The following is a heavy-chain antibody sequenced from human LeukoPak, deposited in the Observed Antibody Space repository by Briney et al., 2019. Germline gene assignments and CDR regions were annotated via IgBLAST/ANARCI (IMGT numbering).Heavy chain of an antibody. D-gene: IGHD5-24*01. Sequence: SETLSLTCTVSGGSISNYYWSWIRQPPGKALEYIGYIFSSGSSHYNPSLKSRVTMSGDTSKNQLSLKLSSVTAADTAVYYCARHDSSGYNFLDYWGQGTLVTVSS. V-gene: IGHV4-59*08. CDR3: ARHDSSGYNFLDY. CDR2: IFSSGSS. CDR1: GGSISNYY. J-gene: IGHJ4*02.